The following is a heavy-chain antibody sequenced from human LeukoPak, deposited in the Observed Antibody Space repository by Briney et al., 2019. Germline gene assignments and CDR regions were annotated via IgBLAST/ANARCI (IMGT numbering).Heavy chain of an antibody. CDR3: ARGHFWSGYYYYYYGMDV. V-gene: IGHV4-34*01. D-gene: IGHD3-3*02. CDR2: INHSGST. J-gene: IGHJ6*02. Sequence: KPSETLSLTCAVYGGSFSGYYWSWIRQPPGKGLEWIGEINHSGSTNYNPSLKSRVTISVDTSKNQSSLKLSSVTAADTAVYYCARGHFWSGYYYYYYGMDVWGQGTTVTVSS. CDR1: GGSFSGYY.